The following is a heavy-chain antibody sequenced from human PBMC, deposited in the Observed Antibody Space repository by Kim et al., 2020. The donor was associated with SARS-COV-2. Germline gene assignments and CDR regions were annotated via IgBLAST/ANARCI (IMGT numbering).Heavy chain of an antibody. CDR2: ISGSGGVT. Sequence: GGSLRLSCAASGFTFNNYPMSWVRQAPGKGLEWLSSISGSGGVTYYADSVKGRFTISRDNSKTTLYLQVNSMRGEDTAVYYCAKDFEAALLYGSIGIDAFDIWGQGTLVTVSS. D-gene: IGHD6-25*01. CDR1: GFTFNNYP. V-gene: IGHV3-23*01. CDR3: AKDFEAALLYGSIGIDAFDI. J-gene: IGHJ3*02.